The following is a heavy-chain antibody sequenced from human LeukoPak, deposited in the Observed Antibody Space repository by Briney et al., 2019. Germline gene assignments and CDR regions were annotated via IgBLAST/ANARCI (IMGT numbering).Heavy chain of an antibody. Sequence: GGSLRLSCAASGFTFSSYSMNWVRQAPGKGLEWVSSISSSGTSIYYADSVKGRFTISRDNAKNSLYLQMNSLRAEDTAVYYCARHTGPYYGSGSYGLDVWGQGTTVTASS. V-gene: IGHV3-21*01. D-gene: IGHD3-10*01. CDR3: ARHTGPYYGSGSYGLDV. CDR2: ISSSGTSI. CDR1: GFTFSSYS. J-gene: IGHJ6*02.